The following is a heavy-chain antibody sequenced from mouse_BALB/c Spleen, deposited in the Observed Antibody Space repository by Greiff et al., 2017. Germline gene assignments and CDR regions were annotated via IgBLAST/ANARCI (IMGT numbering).Heavy chain of an antibody. CDR3: ERPQLTGAWFAY. CDR2: ISSGSSTI. D-gene: IGHD4-1*01. J-gene: IGHJ3*01. CDR1: GFTFSSFG. Sequence: EVKLVESGGGLVQPGGSRKLSCAASGFTFSSFGMHWVRQAPEKGLEWVAYISSGSSTIYYADTVKGRFTISRDNPKNTLFLQMTSLRSEETAMYYCERPQLTGAWFAYCGQGTLVTVSA. V-gene: IGHV5-17*02.